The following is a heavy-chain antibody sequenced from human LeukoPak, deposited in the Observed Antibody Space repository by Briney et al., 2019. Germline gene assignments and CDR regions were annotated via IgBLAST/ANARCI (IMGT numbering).Heavy chain of an antibody. CDR2: ISAYNGNT. D-gene: IGHD5-18*01. CDR1: GYTFTSYG. J-gene: IGHJ6*02. V-gene: IGHV1-18*01. Sequence: ASVKVSCKASGYTFTSYGISWVRQAPGQGLEWMGWISAYNGNTNYAQKLQGRVTMTTDTSTSTAYMELRSLRSDDTAVYYCATASPPGGGYSYGFYYYYGMDVWGQGTTVTVSS. CDR3: ATASPPGGGYSYGFYYYYGMDV.